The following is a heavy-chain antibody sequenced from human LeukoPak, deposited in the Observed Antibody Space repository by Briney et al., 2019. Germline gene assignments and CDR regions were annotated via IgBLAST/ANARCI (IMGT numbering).Heavy chain of an antibody. D-gene: IGHD4-17*01. V-gene: IGHV3-15*01. CDR3: TTDLPGDYVSYFDY. CDR2: IKSKTDGGTI. J-gene: IGHJ4*02. CDR1: GFTYSNAW. Sequence: GGSLRLSCAASGFTYSNAWMSWVRQAPGKGREGVDGIKSKTDGGTIDSAAPVKGRFTISRDDSKNTLYLQMNSLKTEDTAVYYCTTDLPGDYVSYFDYWGQGTLVTVSS.